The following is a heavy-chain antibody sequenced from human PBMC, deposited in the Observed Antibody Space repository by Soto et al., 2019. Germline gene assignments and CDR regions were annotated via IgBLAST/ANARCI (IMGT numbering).Heavy chain of an antibody. D-gene: IGHD3-10*01. J-gene: IGHJ4*02. V-gene: IGHV4-34*01. CDR3: AREGLYYFDY. CDR1: GGSFSGYY. Sequence: PSETLSLTCAVYGGSFSGYYWSWIRQPPGKGLEWIGEINHSGSTNYNPSLKSRVTISVDTSKNQFSLKLSSVTAADTAVYYCAREGLYYFDYWGQGTLVTVSS. CDR2: INHSGST.